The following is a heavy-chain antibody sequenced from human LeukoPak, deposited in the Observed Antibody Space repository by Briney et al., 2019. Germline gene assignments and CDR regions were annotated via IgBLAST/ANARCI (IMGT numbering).Heavy chain of an antibody. CDR3: AKDGVAVAGTFKSTFDY. D-gene: IGHD6-19*01. Sequence: GGSLRLSCAASGFTFSSYAMSWVRQAPGKGLEWVSAISGSGGSTYYADSVKGRFTISRDNSKNTLYLQMNSLRAEDTAVYYCAKDGVAVAGTFKSTFDYWGQGTLVTVSS. J-gene: IGHJ4*02. CDR1: GFTFSSYA. V-gene: IGHV3-23*01. CDR2: ISGSGGST.